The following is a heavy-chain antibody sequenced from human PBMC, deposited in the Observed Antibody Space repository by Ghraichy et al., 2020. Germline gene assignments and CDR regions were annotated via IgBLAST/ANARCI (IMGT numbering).Heavy chain of an antibody. CDR3: ARQRGSYQDGWFYP. V-gene: IGHV4-4*09. D-gene: IGHD1-26*01. CDR2: IYSSGST. J-gene: IGHJ5*02. Sequence: SETLSLTCTVSGGSITNYYWSWIRQPPGKGLEWIGNIYSSGSTNYNPSLKSRVTISVDTSKNQFSLKLNSVTAADTAVYYCARQRGSYQDGWFYPWGQGTLVTVSS. CDR1: GGSITNYY.